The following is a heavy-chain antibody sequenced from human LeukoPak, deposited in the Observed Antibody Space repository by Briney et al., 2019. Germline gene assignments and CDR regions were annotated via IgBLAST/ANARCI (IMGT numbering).Heavy chain of an antibody. Sequence: ASVKVSCKASGYTFTKFFVDWVRQAPGQGPEWMGIINPRGGSASYAPKFQGRVTMTRDTSTSTVSMELSSLTSDDTAMYYCARSTHVEMATSRFFDLWGRDTLVTVSS. J-gene: IGHJ2*01. CDR2: INPRGGSA. D-gene: IGHD5-24*01. V-gene: IGHV1-46*01. CDR3: ARSTHVEMATSRFFDL. CDR1: GYTFTKFF.